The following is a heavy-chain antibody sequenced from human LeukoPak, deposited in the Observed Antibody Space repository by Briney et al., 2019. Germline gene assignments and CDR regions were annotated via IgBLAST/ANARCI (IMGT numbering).Heavy chain of an antibody. CDR1: GGSISSSSYY. Sequence: SETLSLTCTVSGGSISSSSYYWGWIRQPPGEGLEWIGSIYYSGSTYYNPSLKSRVTISVDTSKNQFSLKLSSVTAPDTALYYCARHKPADFWSGYFDFWGQGTLVTVSS. CDR2: IYYSGST. D-gene: IGHD3-3*01. CDR3: ARHKPADFWSGYFDF. J-gene: IGHJ4*02. V-gene: IGHV4-39*01.